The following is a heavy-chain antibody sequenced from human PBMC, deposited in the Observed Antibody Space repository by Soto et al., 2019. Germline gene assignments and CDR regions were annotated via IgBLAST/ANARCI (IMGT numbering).Heavy chain of an antibody. CDR2: ISYDGSNK. CDR1: GFTFSSYG. V-gene: IGHV3-30*18. CDR3: AKDPDYGDYARGSIDY. Sequence: QVQLVESGGGVVQPGRSLRLSCAASGFTFSSYGMHWVRQAPGKGLEWVAVISYDGSNKYYADSVKGRFTISRDNSKNTLYLQMNSLRAEDTAVYYCAKDPDYGDYARGSIDYWGQGTLVTVSS. J-gene: IGHJ4*02. D-gene: IGHD4-17*01.